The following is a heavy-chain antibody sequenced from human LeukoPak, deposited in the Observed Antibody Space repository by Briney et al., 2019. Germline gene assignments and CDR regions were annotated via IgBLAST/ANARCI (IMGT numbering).Heavy chain of an antibody. Sequence: GGSLRLSCAASGFTFSNYNMNWARQAPGKGLEWVSSISSSSTYIFYADSLKGRFTISRDNAKNSLYLQMNSLRAEDTAVYYCAREGSSFGGYERLDYWGQGTLVTVSS. CDR2: ISSSSTYI. V-gene: IGHV3-21*01. J-gene: IGHJ4*02. D-gene: IGHD5-12*01. CDR1: GFTFSNYN. CDR3: AREGSSFGGYERLDY.